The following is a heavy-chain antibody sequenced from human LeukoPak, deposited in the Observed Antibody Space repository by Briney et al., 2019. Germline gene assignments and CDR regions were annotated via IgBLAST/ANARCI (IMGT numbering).Heavy chain of an antibody. V-gene: IGHV3-64D*06. J-gene: IGHJ4*02. CDR3: VKASRPYGSGRYYFDY. CDR1: GFTFSSYA. Sequence: SGGSLRLSCSASGFTFSSYAMHWVRQAPGKGLEYVSAISSNGGSTYYADSVKGRFPISRDNSKNTLYLQMSSLRAEDTAVYYCVKASRPYGSGRYYFDYWGQGTLVTVSS. D-gene: IGHD3-10*01. CDR2: ISSNGGST.